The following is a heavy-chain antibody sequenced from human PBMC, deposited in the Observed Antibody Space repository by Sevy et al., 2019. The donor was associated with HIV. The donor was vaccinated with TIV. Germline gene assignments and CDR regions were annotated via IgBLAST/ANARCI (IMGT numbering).Heavy chain of an antibody. D-gene: IGHD7-27*01. J-gene: IGHJ4*02. V-gene: IGHV3-23*01. CDR2: ISDTGTST. Sequence: GGSLRLSCAASGFSFNNAWMNWVRQAPRKGLEWVSAISDTGTSTYYTDSVEGRFTISRDNSKSTLFLHMNSLRAEDTALYYCAKFAGDFPHFDFWGLGTLVTVSS. CDR3: AKFAGDFPHFDF. CDR1: GFSFNNAW.